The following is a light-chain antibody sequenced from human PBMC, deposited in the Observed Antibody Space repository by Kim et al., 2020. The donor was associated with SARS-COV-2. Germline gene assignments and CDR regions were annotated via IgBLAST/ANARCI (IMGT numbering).Light chain of an antibody. J-gene: IGLJ7*02. CDR2: EDN. CDR1: ALPKKY. CDR3: YSTDTSGNHRV. Sequence: SYELTQPPSVSVSPGQTARITCSGDALPKKYAYWYQQKSGQAPVLVIYEDNKRPSGIPERFSGSSSGTMATLTISGAQVEDEGDYYCYSTDTSGNHRVFGGGTQLTAL. V-gene: IGLV3-10*01.